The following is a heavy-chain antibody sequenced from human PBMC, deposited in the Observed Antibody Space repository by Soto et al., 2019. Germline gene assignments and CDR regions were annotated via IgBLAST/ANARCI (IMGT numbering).Heavy chain of an antibody. CDR3: ARGSADSSSWFIQYYFDY. D-gene: IGHD6-13*01. CDR2: ISYDGSNK. Sequence: GGSLRLSCAASGFTFSSYAMHWVRQAPGKGLEWVAVISYDGSNKYYADSVKGRFTISRDNSKNTLYLQMNSLRAEDTAVYYCARGSADSSSWFIQYYFDYWGQGTLVTVSS. CDR1: GFTFSSYA. J-gene: IGHJ4*02. V-gene: IGHV3-30-3*01.